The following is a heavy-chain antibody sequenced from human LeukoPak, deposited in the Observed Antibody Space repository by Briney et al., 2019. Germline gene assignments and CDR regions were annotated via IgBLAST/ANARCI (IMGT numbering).Heavy chain of an antibody. V-gene: IGHV4-31*03. D-gene: IGHD3-10*01. Sequence: SQTLSLTCSVSGGSISSGGYYWTWIRRHPGKGLEWIGYIYYSGSTYYNPSLKSRLTISVDTSKNQFSLKLSSVTAADTAVYYCARGYYYGSGSYYNCRAFDIWGQGTMVTVSS. CDR2: IYYSGST. CDR1: GGSISSGGYY. CDR3: ARGYYYGSGSYYNCRAFDI. J-gene: IGHJ3*02.